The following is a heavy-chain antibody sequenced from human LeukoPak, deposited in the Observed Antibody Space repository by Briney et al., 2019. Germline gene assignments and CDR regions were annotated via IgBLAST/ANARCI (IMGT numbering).Heavy chain of an antibody. D-gene: IGHD2-15*01. CDR1: GFTFSGYW. CDR2: INTDGGNT. Sequence: PGGSLRLSCAASGFTFSGYWMHWVRQAPGKGLVWVSRINTDGGNTNYADSVKGRFTISRDNAKDTLYLQMNSLRAEDTAVCYCARELSGSSSRHFDYWGQGTLVTVSS. J-gene: IGHJ4*02. V-gene: IGHV3-74*01. CDR3: ARELSGSSSRHFDY.